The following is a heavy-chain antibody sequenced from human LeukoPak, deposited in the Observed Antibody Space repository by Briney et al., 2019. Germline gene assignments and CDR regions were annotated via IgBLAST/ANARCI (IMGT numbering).Heavy chain of an antibody. D-gene: IGHD6-13*01. V-gene: IGHV3-74*01. J-gene: IGHJ6*03. CDR1: GFTFSSYW. Sequence: QTGGSLRLSCAASGFTFSSYWIHWVRQAPGKGLVWVSRINSDGSSTTYADSVKGRFAISRDNAKNTLYLQMNSLRAEDTAVYYCARSAAAGFSYYSYYLDVWGKGTTVT. CDR3: ARSAAAGFSYYSYYLDV. CDR2: INSDGSST.